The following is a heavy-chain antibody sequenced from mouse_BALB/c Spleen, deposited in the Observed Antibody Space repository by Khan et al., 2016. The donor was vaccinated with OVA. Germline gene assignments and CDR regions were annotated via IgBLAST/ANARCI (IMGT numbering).Heavy chain of an antibody. V-gene: IGHV1-4*01. Sequence: VELVESGAELARPGASVKMSCKASGYTFTSYTIHWIKERPGQGLEWIGNINPSNGYTNYNQKFKDKATLTTDKSSTTAYLQLSSLTSDDSAVYNCVRDGAYHRNDGWFAYWGQGNLVTVSA. J-gene: IGHJ3*01. D-gene: IGHD2-14*01. CDR3: VRDGAYHRNDGWFAY. CDR1: GYTFTSYT. CDR2: INPSNGYT.